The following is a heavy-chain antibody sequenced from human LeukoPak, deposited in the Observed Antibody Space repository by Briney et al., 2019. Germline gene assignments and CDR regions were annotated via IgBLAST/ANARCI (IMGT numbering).Heavy chain of an antibody. CDR1: GFTFASYA. J-gene: IGHJ4*02. D-gene: IGHD2-2*01. CDR3: AKGYCTSDSCYRFDF. Sequence: TGGSLRLSCAASGFTFASYAMTWVRQPPGKGLGWVSAISGSGATTFYADSVKGPFTISRDNSKNTLYLQMNRLRAEDTAVYYCAKGYCTSDSCYRFDFWGQGTLVTVSS. CDR2: ISGSGATT. V-gene: IGHV3-23*01.